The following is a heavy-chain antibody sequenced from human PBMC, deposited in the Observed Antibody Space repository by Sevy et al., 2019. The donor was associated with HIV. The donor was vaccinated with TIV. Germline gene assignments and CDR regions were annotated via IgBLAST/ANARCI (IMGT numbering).Heavy chain of an antibody. CDR2: IYYSGSG. CDR3: ASKRGYTHGPFES. V-gene: IGHV4-30-4*01. D-gene: IGHD5-12*01. CDR1: GGSVSNGDYY. Sequence: SQTLSLTCDVSGGSVSNGDYYWSWIRQPPGKGLEWFGYIYYSGSGYYNPFLKSRLTISVDTSKNQFSLKLKSVIAADTAIYYCASKRGYTHGPFESWGQGTLVTVSS. J-gene: IGHJ4*02.